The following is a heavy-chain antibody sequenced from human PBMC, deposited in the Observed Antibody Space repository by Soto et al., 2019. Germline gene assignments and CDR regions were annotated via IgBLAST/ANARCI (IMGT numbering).Heavy chain of an antibody. J-gene: IGHJ5*02. D-gene: IGHD1-7*01. V-gene: IGHV3-23*01. CDR3: ARTVTPHVFIGFQP. CDR2: IRADGITT. CDR1: GFPSNSSA. Sequence: GGSRSLCCTAYGFPSNSSALSWCLQAPGQDQEWLSIIRADGITTYYAASVKGRFTIYRDNSKNTLYLQMNSLRAEDAAVYYSARTVTPHVFIGFQPRGPGTLVT.